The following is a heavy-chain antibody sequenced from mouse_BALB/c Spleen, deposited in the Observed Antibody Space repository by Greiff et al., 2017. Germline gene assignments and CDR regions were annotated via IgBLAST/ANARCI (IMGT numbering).Heavy chain of an antibody. V-gene: IGHV1S29*02. CDR2: IYPYNGGT. CDR3: AREEAYYGNYFDY. J-gene: IGHJ2*01. D-gene: IGHD2-10*01. Sequence: EVQLQQSGTVLARPGASVKISCKASGYTFTDYNMHWVKQSHGKSLEWIGYIYPYNGGTGYNQKFKSKATLTVDNSSSTAYMELRSLTSEDSAVYYCAREEAYYGNYFDYWGQGTTLTVSS. CDR1: GYTFTDYN.